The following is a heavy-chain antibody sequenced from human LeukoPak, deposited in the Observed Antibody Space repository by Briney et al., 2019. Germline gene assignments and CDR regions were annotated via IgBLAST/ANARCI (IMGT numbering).Heavy chain of an antibody. CDR1: GFTLSSYS. CDR2: ISSSGENV. J-gene: IGHJ4*02. CDR3: AKDEGRPEY. V-gene: IGHV3-48*02. Sequence: PGGSLRLSCVASGFTLSSYSMNWVRQPPGKGLECVADISSSGENVQYADSVKGRFTISRDITKNSLYLQMNSLRDEDTAVYYCAKDEGRPEYWGQGTLVTVPS.